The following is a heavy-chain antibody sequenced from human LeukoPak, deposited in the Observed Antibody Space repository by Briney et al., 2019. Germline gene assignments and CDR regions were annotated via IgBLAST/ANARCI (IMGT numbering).Heavy chain of an antibody. Sequence: GGSLRLSCAASGFTFSTYAMHWVRKAPGKGLEWVAVISYDGSNKYYADSVKGRFTISSDNSKNTLYLQMNSLRAEDTAVYYCASEGSAFGDDYWGQGTLVTVSS. J-gene: IGHJ4*02. V-gene: IGHV3-30*04. D-gene: IGHD3-10*01. CDR1: GFTFSTYA. CDR3: ASEGSAFGDDY. CDR2: ISYDGSNK.